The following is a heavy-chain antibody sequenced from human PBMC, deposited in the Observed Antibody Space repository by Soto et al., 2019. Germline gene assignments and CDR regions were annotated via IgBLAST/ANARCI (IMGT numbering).Heavy chain of an antibody. D-gene: IGHD1-7*01. J-gene: IGHJ6*02. CDR3: ARDSPSTGTTWAYYYYGMDV. CDR2: ISAYNGNT. CDR1: CYTFTSYG. Sequence: GASAKVSCKDSCYTFTSYGISLLRHSPGQWLECMGWISAYNGNTNYAQKLQGRVTMTTDTSTSTAYMELRSLRSDDTAVYYCARDSPSTGTTWAYYYYGMDVWGQGTTVTVSS. V-gene: IGHV1-18*01.